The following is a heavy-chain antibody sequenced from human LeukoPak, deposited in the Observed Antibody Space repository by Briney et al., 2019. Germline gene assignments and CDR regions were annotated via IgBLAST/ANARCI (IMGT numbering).Heavy chain of an antibody. D-gene: IGHD3-10*01. CDR2: ISGSGDST. V-gene: IGHV3-23*01. J-gene: IGHJ3*02. Sequence: GGSLRLSCAASGFTFSSYGMHWVRQAPGKGLEWVSAISGSGDSTYYADSVKGRFTISRDNSKNTLYLQMNSLRAEDTAVYYCAAYVLLWFGELLNAFDIWGQGTMVTVSS. CDR1: GFTFSSYG. CDR3: AAYVLLWFGELLNAFDI.